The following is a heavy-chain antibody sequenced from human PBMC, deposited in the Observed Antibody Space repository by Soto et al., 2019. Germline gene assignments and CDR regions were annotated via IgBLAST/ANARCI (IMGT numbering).Heavy chain of an antibody. J-gene: IGHJ6*03. CDR1: GFTVSSNY. Sequence: GGSLRLSCAASGFTVSSNYMSWVRQAPGKGLEWVSVIYSGGSTYYADSVKGRFTISRDNSKNTLYLQMNSLRAEDTAVYYCARVGLEWLQPYYYMDVWGKGTTVTVSS. CDR3: ARVGLEWLQPYYYMDV. D-gene: IGHD3-3*01. CDR2: IYSGGST. V-gene: IGHV3-66*01.